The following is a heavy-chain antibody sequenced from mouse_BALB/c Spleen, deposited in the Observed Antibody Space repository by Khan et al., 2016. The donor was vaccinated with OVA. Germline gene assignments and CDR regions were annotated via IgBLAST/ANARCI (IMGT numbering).Heavy chain of an antibody. J-gene: IGHJ2*01. V-gene: IGHV1-4*01. Sequence: VKLLESGAELARPGASEKMSCKASGYTFTNYTIHWVKQRPGQGLEWIGYINPSSGYTNYNQNYNDKATLTTDRSSSTAYMQLSWLTSDDSAVYYCVRIPIPPYHFDYWGQGTTLTVSS. CDR3: VRIPIPPYHFDY. CDR1: GYTFTNYT. CDR2: INPSSGYT.